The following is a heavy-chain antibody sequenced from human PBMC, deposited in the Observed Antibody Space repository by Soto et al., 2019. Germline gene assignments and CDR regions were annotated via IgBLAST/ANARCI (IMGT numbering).Heavy chain of an antibody. Sequence: QVQLQQWGAGLLKPSETLSLTCAVYGGSFSGYYWTWIRQPPGTGLEWIGEINPGGRTNYNPSLKSRVTISVDTYKNPLSLKLTPVTAADTAVYYCARDKITGLVDYWGQGTLVTVSS. V-gene: IGHV4-34*01. CDR2: INPGGRT. CDR1: GGSFSGYY. D-gene: IGHD2-8*02. CDR3: ARDKITGLVDY. J-gene: IGHJ4*02.